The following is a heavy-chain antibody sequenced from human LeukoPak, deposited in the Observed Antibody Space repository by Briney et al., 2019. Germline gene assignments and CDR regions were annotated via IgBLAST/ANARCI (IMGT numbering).Heavy chain of an antibody. V-gene: IGHV3-73*01. J-gene: IGHJ6*03. CDR3: TRSLYSSSSGYYYYYMDV. Sequence: GGSLRLSCAASGFTFSGSAMHWVRQASGKGLEWVGRIRSKANSYATAYAASVKGRFTISRDDSKNTAYLQMNSLKTEDTAVYYCTRSLYSSSSGYYYYYMDVWGKGTTVTVSS. CDR1: GFTFSGSA. D-gene: IGHD6-6*01. CDR2: IRSKANSYAT.